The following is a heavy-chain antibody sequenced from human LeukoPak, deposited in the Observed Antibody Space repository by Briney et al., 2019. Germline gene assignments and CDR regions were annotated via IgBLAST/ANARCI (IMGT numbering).Heavy chain of an antibody. Sequence: GGSLRLSCAASEFTFSSYSMNWVRQAPGKGLEWVGRIRSKIDGGATDYAAPVKGRFTISRDDSKNTLYLQINSLKIEDTAMYYCYTSITDYWGQGTLVTVSS. CDR3: YTSITDY. CDR1: EFTFSSYS. J-gene: IGHJ4*02. V-gene: IGHV3-15*07. D-gene: IGHD2-21*01. CDR2: IRSKIDGGAT.